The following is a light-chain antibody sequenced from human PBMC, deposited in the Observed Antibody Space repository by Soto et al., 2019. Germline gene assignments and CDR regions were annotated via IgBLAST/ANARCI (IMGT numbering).Light chain of an antibody. CDR3: SSYTSTNTLV. Sequence: QSVLTQPASVSGSPGQSITISCTGTSSDVGDYNYVSWYQQHPGKAPKLIIYGVSNRPSGISNRFSGSKSGNTASLTISGLQAEDEADYYFSSYTSTNTLVFGGGTKLTVL. CDR2: GVS. J-gene: IGLJ2*01. CDR1: SSDVGDYNY. V-gene: IGLV2-14*01.